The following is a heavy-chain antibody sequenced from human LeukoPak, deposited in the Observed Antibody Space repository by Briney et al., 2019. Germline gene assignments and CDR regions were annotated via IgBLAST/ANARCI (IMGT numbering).Heavy chain of an antibody. CDR3: ARQNRGSTLVRGVMDL. J-gene: IGHJ5*02. D-gene: IGHD3-10*01. CDR1: GGSFSGYY. CDR2: INHSGRT. V-gene: IGHV4-34*01. Sequence: SETLSLTCAVYGGSFSGYYWTWIRQPPGKGLEWIGEINHSGRTNYTPSLKSRVTISVETSKNHFSVKLSSVTAADTAMYYCARQNRGSTLVRGVMDLWGQGTLVTVSS.